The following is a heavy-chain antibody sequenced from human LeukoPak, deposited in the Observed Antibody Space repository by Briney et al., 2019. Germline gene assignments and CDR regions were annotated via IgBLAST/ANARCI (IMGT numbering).Heavy chain of an antibody. CDR3: ARHRGGLFSESYYDY. D-gene: IGHD1-26*01. V-gene: IGHV4-59*08. CDR2: IHSTGIT. J-gene: IGHJ4*02. CDR1: GGPLKNYF. Sequence: SETLSLTCTVSGGPLKNYFWGWIRQSPGKGPEWIGYIHSTGITDYNPSLKSRVSISVDTSNNQFSLRLSSVTAADTAVYYWARHRGGLFSESYYDYWGQGTLVTVSS.